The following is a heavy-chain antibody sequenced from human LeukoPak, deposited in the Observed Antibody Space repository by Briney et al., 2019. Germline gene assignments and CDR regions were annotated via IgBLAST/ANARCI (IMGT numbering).Heavy chain of an antibody. CDR2: ISGSSGIT. CDR3: AKDRVWGDFWSGYYTSYYYYYYMDV. J-gene: IGHJ6*03. Sequence: GGSLRHSRAPSGSTFSSYVMSWVRQAPGRGLEWVSPISGSSGITYYAYSVKGRFNISRDNSKNPLYMQMNSLRAEDTAVYYCAKDRVWGDFWSGYYTSYYYYYYMDVWGKGTTVTVSS. V-gene: IGHV3-23*01. D-gene: IGHD3-3*01. CDR1: GSTFSSYV.